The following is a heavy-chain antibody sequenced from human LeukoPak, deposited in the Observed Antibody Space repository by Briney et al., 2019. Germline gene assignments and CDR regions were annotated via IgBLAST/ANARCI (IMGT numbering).Heavy chain of an antibody. V-gene: IGHV3-49*03. CDR2: IRSKAYGGTT. D-gene: IGHD2-15*01. CDR3: TRDLYCSGGSCYTLDY. CDR1: GFTFGDYA. Sequence: GGSLRLSCTASGFTFGDYAMSWFRQAPGKGVEWVGFIRSKAYGGTTEYAASVKGRFTISRDDSKSIAYLQMNSLKTEDTAVYYCTRDLYCSGGSCYTLDYWGQGTLVTVSS. J-gene: IGHJ4*02.